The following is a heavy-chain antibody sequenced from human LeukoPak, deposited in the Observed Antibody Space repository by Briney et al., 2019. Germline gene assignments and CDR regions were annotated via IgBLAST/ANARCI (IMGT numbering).Heavy chain of an antibody. CDR1: GGSFSGYY. D-gene: IGHD2-15*01. CDR3: ARAVPCSGGSCYYFDY. V-gene: IGHV4-34*01. J-gene: IGHJ4*01. Sequence: SETLSLTCAVYGGSFSGYYWSWIRQPPGKGLEWIGEINHSGSTNYNPSLKSRVTISVDTSKNQFSLKLSSVTAADTAVYYCARAVPCSGGSCYYFDYWGHGTLVTVSS. CDR2: INHSGST.